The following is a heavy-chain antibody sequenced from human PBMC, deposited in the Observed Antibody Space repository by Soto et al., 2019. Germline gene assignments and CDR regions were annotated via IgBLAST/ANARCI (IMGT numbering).Heavy chain of an antibody. CDR2: IYSGGGT. D-gene: IGHD6-19*01. Sequence: EVQLVESGGGLVQPGGSLRLSCAASGFSVGAFYMNWVRQAPGKGLQWVSKIYSGGGTSYADSVKGRFIISRDTSKNTVFLHLNSLTAGDTAVYYCVRDGRTTEYSSGWYALWGQGTLVTVSS. V-gene: IGHV3-66*01. CDR3: VRDGRTTEYSSGWYAL. CDR1: GFSVGAFY. J-gene: IGHJ4*02.